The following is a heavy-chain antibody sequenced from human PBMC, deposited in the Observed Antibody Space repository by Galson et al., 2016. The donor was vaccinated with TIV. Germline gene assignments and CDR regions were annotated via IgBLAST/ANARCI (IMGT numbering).Heavy chain of an antibody. CDR3: ARCRGDYYYGIDV. V-gene: IGHV4-30-4*05. CDR2: VYYSGAT. D-gene: IGHD3-10*01. Sequence: GLEWIGYVYYSGATNYNPSLKRRVTLSVDRSTNQFSLRLNSVTAADTAVYSCARCRGDYYYGIDVWGQGTTVTVSS. J-gene: IGHJ6*02.